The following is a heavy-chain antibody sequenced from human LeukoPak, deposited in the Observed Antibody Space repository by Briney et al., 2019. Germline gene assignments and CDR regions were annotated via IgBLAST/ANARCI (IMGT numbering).Heavy chain of an antibody. CDR1: GGSISSYY. D-gene: IGHD5-18*01. V-gene: IGHV4-59*01. CDR2: IYYSGST. J-gene: IGHJ4*02. CDR3: AIYGYDNYFDY. Sequence: LETLSLTCTVSGGSISSYYWRWIQQPPGKGLEWIGYIYYSGSTNYNPSLKSRVTISVDTSKNQFSLKLSSVTAAETAVYYCAIYGYDNYFDYWETGNLVTVSS.